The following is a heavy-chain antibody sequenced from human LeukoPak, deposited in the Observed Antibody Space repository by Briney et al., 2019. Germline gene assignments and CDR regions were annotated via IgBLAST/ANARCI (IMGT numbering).Heavy chain of an antibody. CDR3: ARVPSDLTLRSGMDV. J-gene: IGHJ6*02. V-gene: IGHV1-69*13. D-gene: IGHD4-17*01. CDR2: IIPIFGTA. Sequence: GASVKVSCKASGGTFSSYAISWVRQAPGQGLEWMGGIIPIFGTANYAQKFQGRVTITADESTSTAYMELSSLRSEDTAVYYCARVPSDLTLRSGMDVWGQGTTVTVSS. CDR1: GGTFSSYA.